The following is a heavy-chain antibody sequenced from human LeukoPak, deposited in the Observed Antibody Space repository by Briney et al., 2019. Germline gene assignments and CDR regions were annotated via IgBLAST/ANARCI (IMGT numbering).Heavy chain of an antibody. CDR3: ARGATPGDRYYFDY. J-gene: IGHJ4*02. D-gene: IGHD3-16*01. CDR1: GFTFSSYW. CDR2: IKQDGSEK. Sequence: GGSLRLSCAASGFTFSSYWMSWVRQAPGKGLEWVANIKQDGSEKYYVDSVKGRFTISRDNAKSSLYLQMNSLRAEDTAVYYCARGATPGDRYYFDYWGQGTLVTVSS. V-gene: IGHV3-7*01.